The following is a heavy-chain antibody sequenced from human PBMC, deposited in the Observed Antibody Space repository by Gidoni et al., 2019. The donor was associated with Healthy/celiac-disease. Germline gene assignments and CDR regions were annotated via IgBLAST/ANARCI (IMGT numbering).Heavy chain of an antibody. CDR2: IKGKTDGGTT. V-gene: IGHV3-15*01. CDR3: TTKMITFGGVIAVSS. CDR1: GLIFSNAW. J-gene: IGHJ4*02. D-gene: IGHD3-16*02. Sequence: EVQLVESGGGLVKPGGYLRLSCAASGLIFSNAWMNWVRQAPGKGLEWVGRIKGKTDGGTTDYAAPVKGRFTISRDDSKNTLYLQMNSLKTEDTAVYYCTTKMITFGGVIAVSSWGQGTQVTVSS.